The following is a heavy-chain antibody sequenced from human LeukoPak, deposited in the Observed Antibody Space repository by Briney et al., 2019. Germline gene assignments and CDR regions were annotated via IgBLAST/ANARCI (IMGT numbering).Heavy chain of an antibody. CDR2: INPSGGST. D-gene: IGHD3-16*02. CDR1: GYTITSYY. CDR3: ARDGSTFGGVIVIPVYYFDY. J-gene: IGHJ4*02. V-gene: IGHV1-46*01. Sequence: ASVKVSCKASGYTITSYYMHWVRQAPGQGLEWMGIINPSGGSTSYAQKFQGRVTMTRDTSTSTVYMELSSLRSEDTAVYYCARDGSTFGGVIVIPVYYFDYWGQGTLVTVSS.